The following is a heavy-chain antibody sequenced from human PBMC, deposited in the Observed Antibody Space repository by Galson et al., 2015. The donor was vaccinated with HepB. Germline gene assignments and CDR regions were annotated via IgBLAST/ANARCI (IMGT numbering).Heavy chain of an antibody. D-gene: IGHD3-10*01. CDR2: ISAYNGNT. CDR3: ARGYLEYYYGSGGCAFDI. J-gene: IGHJ3*02. V-gene: IGHV1-18*04. Sequence: SVKVSCKASGYTFTSYGISWVRQAPGQGLEWMGWISAYNGNTNYAQKLQGRATMTTDASTSTAYMELRSLRSDDTAVYYCARGYLEYYYGSGGCAFDIWGQGTMVTVSS. CDR1: GYTFTSYG.